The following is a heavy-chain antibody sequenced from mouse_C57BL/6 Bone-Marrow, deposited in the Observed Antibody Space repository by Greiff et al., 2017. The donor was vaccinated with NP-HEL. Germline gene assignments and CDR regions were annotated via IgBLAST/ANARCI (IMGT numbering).Heavy chain of an antibody. Sequence: VQLQQPGAELVKPGASVKLSCKASGYTFTSYWMHWVKQRPGQGLEWIGMIHPNSGSTNYNEKFKSKATLTVDKSSSTAYMQLSSLTSEDSAVYFCANYGSSYVWYFDDWGTGTTVTVSS. CDR1: GYTFTSYW. CDR3: ANYGSSYVWYFDD. J-gene: IGHJ1*03. D-gene: IGHD1-1*01. CDR2: IHPNSGST. V-gene: IGHV1-64*01.